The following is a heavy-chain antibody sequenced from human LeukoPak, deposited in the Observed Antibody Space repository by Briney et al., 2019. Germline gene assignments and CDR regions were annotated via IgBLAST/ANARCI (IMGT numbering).Heavy chain of an antibody. CDR2: IYYSGNT. D-gene: IGHD6-19*01. J-gene: IGHJ5*02. Sequence: PSETLSLTCTVSGGSISGYYWSWIRQPPGKGLEWIGYIYYSGNTNHNPSLKSRVTISVDTSKNQFSLKLSSVTAADTAVYYCARGGRAVASNWFDPWGQGTLVTVSS. V-gene: IGHV4-59*01. CDR1: GGSISGYY. CDR3: ARGGRAVASNWFDP.